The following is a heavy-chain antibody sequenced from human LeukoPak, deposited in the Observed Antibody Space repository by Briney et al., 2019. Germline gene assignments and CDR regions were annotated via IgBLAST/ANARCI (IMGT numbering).Heavy chain of an antibody. Sequence: ASVKVSCKASGGTFISYAISWVRQAPGQGLEWMGGIIPIFGTANYAQKFQGRVTITADKSTSTAYMELSSLRSEDTAVYYCARMIQYYYGSGSYLYHWGQGTLVTVSS. D-gene: IGHD3-10*01. CDR1: GGTFISYA. CDR3: ARMIQYYYGSGSYLYH. V-gene: IGHV1-69*06. CDR2: IIPIFGTA. J-gene: IGHJ5*02.